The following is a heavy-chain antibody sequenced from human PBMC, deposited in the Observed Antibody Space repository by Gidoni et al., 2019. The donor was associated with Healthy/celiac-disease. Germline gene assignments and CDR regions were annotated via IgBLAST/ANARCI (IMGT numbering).Heavy chain of an antibody. J-gene: IGHJ6*03. CDR1: GGTFSSYA. V-gene: IGHV1-69*01. D-gene: IGHD2-15*01. CDR2: IIPIFGTA. CDR3: ARDLTARYCSGGSCDSNYYYYYRDV. Sequence: QVQLVQSGAEVKKPGSSVKVYCKASGGTFSSYALSWVRQAPGQGLEWMGGIIPIFGTANYEQKFQGRVTITADESTSTAYMELSSLRSEDTAVYYCARDLTARYCSGGSCDSNYYYYYRDVWGKGTTVTVSS.